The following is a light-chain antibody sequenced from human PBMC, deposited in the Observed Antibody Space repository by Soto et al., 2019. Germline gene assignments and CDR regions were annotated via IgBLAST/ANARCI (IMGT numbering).Light chain of an antibody. CDR2: AAS. CDR3: QQSYSTPRT. V-gene: IGKV1-39*01. CDR1: QSISSY. Sequence: DIQMPQSPSSLSASVGDRVTITCRASQSISSYLNWYQQKPGKAPKLLIYAASSLQSGVQSRFSGSGSGTDFTLTISSLQPEDFATYYCQQSYSTPRTFGQGTKVDIK. J-gene: IGKJ1*01.